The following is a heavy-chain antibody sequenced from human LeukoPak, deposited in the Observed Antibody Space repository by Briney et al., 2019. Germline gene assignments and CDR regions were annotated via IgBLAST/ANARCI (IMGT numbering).Heavy chain of an antibody. J-gene: IGHJ4*01. D-gene: IGHD5-12*01. Sequence: GGSLRLSCAASGSTFSNYWMHWVRQAPGKGLVWVSRINTDGSDTSYVESVRGRFTVSRDNAKNTLYLQMNSLKSEDTAVYYCARRGEDGFGYRYWGHGTLVTVSS. CDR2: INTDGSDT. CDR3: ARRGEDGFGYRY. CDR1: GSTFSNYW. V-gene: IGHV3-74*01.